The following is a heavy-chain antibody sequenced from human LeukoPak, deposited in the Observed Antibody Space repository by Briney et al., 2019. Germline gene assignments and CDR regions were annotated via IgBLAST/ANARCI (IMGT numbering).Heavy chain of an antibody. Sequence: SETLSLTCTVSGGSISSYYWSWIRQPAGKGLEWIGRIYTSGSTSYNPSLKSRVTMSVDTSKNQFSLKLSSVTAADTAVYYCAREPQRYYDFWSGYYPHYYYMDVWGKGTTVTVSS. V-gene: IGHV4-4*07. CDR1: GGSISSYY. CDR3: AREPQRYYDFWSGYYPHYYYMDV. CDR2: IYTSGST. D-gene: IGHD3-3*01. J-gene: IGHJ6*03.